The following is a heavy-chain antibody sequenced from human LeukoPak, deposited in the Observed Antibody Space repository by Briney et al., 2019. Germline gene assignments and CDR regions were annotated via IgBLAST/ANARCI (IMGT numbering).Heavy chain of an antibody. D-gene: IGHD4-17*01. J-gene: IGHJ4*02. CDR1: GGSISSSSYY. CDR3: ARLTTVNYYFDY. Sequence: SETLSLTCTVSGGSISSSSYYWGWIRQPPGKGLELIGSIYYSGSTYYNPSLKSRVTISVDTSKNQFSLRLSSVTAADTAVYYCARLTTVNYYFDYWGQGTLVTVSS. V-gene: IGHV4-39*01. CDR2: IYYSGST.